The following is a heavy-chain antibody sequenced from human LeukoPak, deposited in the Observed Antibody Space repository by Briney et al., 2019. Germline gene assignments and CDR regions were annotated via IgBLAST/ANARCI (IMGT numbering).Heavy chain of an antibody. Sequence: PGGSLRLSCAASGFTFSSYAMTWVRQAPGKGLEWVSGISGGNGATCYADSVKGRFTISTDNSKNTLYLQMNSLRVEDTAVYYCAKSYYYGSGSPSLDYWGQGTLVTVSS. CDR1: GFTFSSYA. CDR3: AKSYYYGSGSPSLDY. CDR2: ISGGNGAT. J-gene: IGHJ4*02. V-gene: IGHV3-23*01. D-gene: IGHD3-10*01.